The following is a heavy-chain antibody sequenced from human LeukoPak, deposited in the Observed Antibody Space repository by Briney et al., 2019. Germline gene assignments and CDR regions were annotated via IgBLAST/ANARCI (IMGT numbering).Heavy chain of an antibody. J-gene: IGHJ3*02. CDR3: ARERGYPAAFDI. Sequence: PGGSLRLSCAASGFTLSSYWMSWVRQAPGKGLEWVANIKQDGSEKYYVDSVKGRFTISRDNAKNSLYLQMNSLRAEDTAVYYCARERGYPAAFDIWGQGTMVTVSS. CDR1: GFTLSSYW. CDR2: IKQDGSEK. D-gene: IGHD5-18*01. V-gene: IGHV3-7*01.